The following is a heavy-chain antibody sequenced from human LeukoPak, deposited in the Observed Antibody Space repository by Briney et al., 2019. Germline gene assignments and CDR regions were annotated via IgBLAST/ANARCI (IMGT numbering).Heavy chain of an antibody. CDR2: INHSGST. V-gene: IGHV4-4*02. CDR1: GDSISRGDW. J-gene: IGHJ4*02. D-gene: IGHD2-15*01. CDR3: ARRKDIVVVVAAIFGLDRRYYFDY. Sequence: SETLSLTCAVSGDSISRGDWWTWVRQPPGKGLEWIGEINHSGSTNYNPSLKSRVTISVDTSKNQFSLKLSSVTAADTAVYYCARRKDIVVVVAAIFGLDRRYYFDYWGQGTLVTVSS.